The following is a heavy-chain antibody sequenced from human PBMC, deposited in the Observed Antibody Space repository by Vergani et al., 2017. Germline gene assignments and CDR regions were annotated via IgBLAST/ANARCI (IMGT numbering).Heavy chain of an antibody. CDR1: GYTFTTYD. J-gene: IGHJ4*02. Sequence: QVHLVESGGGVVQPGASVKVSCKASGYTFTTYDINWVRQATGQGLEWMGWMNPNSGNTGYAQKFQGRVTMTRKTSITTAYMELSSLRSDDTAVYFCVTGRGIYWGQGTLVTVST. V-gene: IGHV1-8*01. CDR3: VTGRGIY. CDR2: MNPNSGNT. D-gene: IGHD6-13*01.